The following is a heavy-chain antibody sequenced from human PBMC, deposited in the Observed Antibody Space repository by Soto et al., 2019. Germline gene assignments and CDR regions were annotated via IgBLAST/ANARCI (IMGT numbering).Heavy chain of an antibody. CDR3: VRQGIGELHGLVDV. CDR1: GDSITSTFYY. Sequence: PSETLSLTCSVSGDSITSTFYYWCWIRHPPGKGLEWIGTIYYSGSTYYNPSLKSRVTVSVDTSKNRFSLSLYSVTAADTAFYYCVRQGIGELHGLVDVWGQGTTVTVSS. J-gene: IGHJ6*02. CDR2: IYYSGST. V-gene: IGHV4-39*01. D-gene: IGHD1-26*01.